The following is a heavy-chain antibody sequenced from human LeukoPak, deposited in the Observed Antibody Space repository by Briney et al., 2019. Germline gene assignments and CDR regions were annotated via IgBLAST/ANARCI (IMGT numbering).Heavy chain of an antibody. V-gene: IGHV3-74*01. CDR1: GFTFSSYW. D-gene: IGHD6-13*01. CDR2: INSDGSST. CDR3: ARARGIAANYFDY. Sequence: GGSQRLSCAASGFTFSSYWMHWVRQAPGKGLVWVSRINSDGSSTSYADSVKGRFTISRDNAKNTLYLQMNSLRAEDTAVYYCARARGIAANYFDYWGQGTLVTVSS. J-gene: IGHJ4*02.